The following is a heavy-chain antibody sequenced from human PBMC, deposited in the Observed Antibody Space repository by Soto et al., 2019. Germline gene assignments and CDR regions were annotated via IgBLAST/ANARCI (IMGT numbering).Heavy chain of an antibody. CDR3: AREDCSGGSCYSNNDY. J-gene: IGHJ4*02. Sequence: GGSLRLSCAASGFTFSSYSMNWVRQAPGKGLEWVSSISSSSSYIYYADSVKGRFTISRDNAKNSLYLQMNSLRAEDTAVYYCAREDCSGGSCYSNNDYWGQGTLVTVSS. V-gene: IGHV3-21*01. CDR1: GFTFSSYS. D-gene: IGHD2-15*01. CDR2: ISSSSSYI.